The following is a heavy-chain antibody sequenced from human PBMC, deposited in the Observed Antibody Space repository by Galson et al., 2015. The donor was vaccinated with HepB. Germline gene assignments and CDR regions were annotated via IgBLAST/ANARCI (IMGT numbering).Heavy chain of an antibody. D-gene: IGHD2-2*03. Sequence: SVKVSCKASGGTFSNYGINWVRQAPGQGLEWMGGIIPIFGSANYAQKLQGRVTITADESTSTAYMELSSLRSEDTAVYYCARRGSWVMNYWGQGTLVTVSS. J-gene: IGHJ4*02. CDR3: ARRGSWVMNY. CDR2: IIPIFGSA. CDR1: GGTFSNYG. V-gene: IGHV1-69*13.